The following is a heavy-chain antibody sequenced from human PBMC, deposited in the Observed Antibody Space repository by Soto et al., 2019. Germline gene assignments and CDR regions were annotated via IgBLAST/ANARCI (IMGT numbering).Heavy chain of an antibody. D-gene: IGHD5-12*01. J-gene: IGHJ4*02. CDR3: AKDSGAMATISDY. CDR2: ISGSGDNT. V-gene: IGHV3-23*01. Sequence: GGSLRLSCAASGFTFSSYAMSWVRQAPGKGLEWVSGISGSGDNTYYAESVKGRFTISRDNSKNTLHLQMNSLRAEDTAVYYCAKDSGAMATISDYWGQGTLVTVSS. CDR1: GFTFSSYA.